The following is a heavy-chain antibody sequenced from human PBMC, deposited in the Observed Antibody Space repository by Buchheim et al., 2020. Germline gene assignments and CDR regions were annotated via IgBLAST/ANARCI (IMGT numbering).Heavy chain of an antibody. CDR1: GGTFSSYA. V-gene: IGHV1-69*04. CDR3: ARAGDSSGYYDYYYYYGMDV. D-gene: IGHD3-22*01. CDR2: IIPILGIA. Sequence: QVQLVQSGAEVKKPGSSVKVSCKASGGTFSSYAISWVRQAPGQGLEWMGRIIPILGIANYAQKFQGRVTITADKSTSKAYMELSSLRSEDTAVYYCARAGDSSGYYDYYYYYGMDVWGQGTT. J-gene: IGHJ6*02.